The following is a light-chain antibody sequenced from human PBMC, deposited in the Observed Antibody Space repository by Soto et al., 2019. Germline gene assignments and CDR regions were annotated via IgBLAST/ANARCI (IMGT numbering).Light chain of an antibody. Sequence: IVLTQSPGTLSFSPGARTTLSCRASQSFSTNLDWYQQKPGQAPRLLIYVASTRATGIPARFSGSGSGTEFTLTISSLQSEDFAVYYCQQTNNSPSTFGQGTKVDIK. V-gene: IGKV3-15*01. J-gene: IGKJ1*01. CDR3: QQTNNSPST. CDR1: QSFSTN. CDR2: VAS.